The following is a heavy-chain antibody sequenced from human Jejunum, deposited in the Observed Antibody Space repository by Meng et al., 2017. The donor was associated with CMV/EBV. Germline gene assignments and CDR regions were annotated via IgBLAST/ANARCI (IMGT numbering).Heavy chain of an antibody. J-gene: IGHJ4*02. V-gene: IGHV1-46*01. CDR2: ISAGGGNT. D-gene: IGHD3-10*01. CDR1: VHTFGNYY. CDR3: ARDGSWGFGASDY. Sequence: QVQLVQSRAVVKEPWASMKFSCKTSVHTFGNYYFQWVRQAPGQGLEWMGVISAGGGNTLYAQKFQGRVTLTRDMSTSTLYMDLSGLTYDDTAVYYCARDGSWGFGASDYWGQGTLVTVSS.